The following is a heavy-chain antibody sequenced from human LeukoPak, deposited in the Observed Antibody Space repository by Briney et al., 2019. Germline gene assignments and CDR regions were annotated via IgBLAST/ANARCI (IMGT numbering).Heavy chain of an antibody. V-gene: IGHV3-23*01. CDR3: ARDQRVGQTVTTPMAWFDP. CDR1: GFTFSGYA. D-gene: IGHD4-17*01. CDR2: ISGSGGST. J-gene: IGHJ5*02. Sequence: GGSLRLSCAASGFTFSGYAMSWVRQAPGKGLEWVSAISGSGGSTYYADSVKGRFTISRDNSKNTLYLQMNSLRAEDTAVYYCARDQRVGQTVTTPMAWFDPWGQGTLVTVSS.